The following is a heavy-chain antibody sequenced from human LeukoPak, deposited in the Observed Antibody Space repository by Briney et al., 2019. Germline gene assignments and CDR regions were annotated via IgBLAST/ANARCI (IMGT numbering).Heavy chain of an antibody. CDR2: ISAYNGNT. CDR1: GYTFTSYG. CDR3: ARVSMTTVVTRQDYYYYYYMDV. D-gene: IGHD4-23*01. Sequence: GASVKVSCKASGYTFTSYGISWVRQAPGQGLEWMGWISAYNGNTNYAQKLQGRVTMTTDTSTSTAYMELRSLRSDDTAVYYCARVSMTTVVTRQDYYYYYYMDVWGKGTTVTVSS. V-gene: IGHV1-18*01. J-gene: IGHJ6*03.